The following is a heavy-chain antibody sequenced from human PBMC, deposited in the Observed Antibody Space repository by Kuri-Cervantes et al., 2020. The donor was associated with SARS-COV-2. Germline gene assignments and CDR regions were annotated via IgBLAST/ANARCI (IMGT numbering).Heavy chain of an antibody. Sequence: SETLSLTCAVSGYSISSGYYWGWIRQPPGKGLEWIGSIYYSGSTYYNPSLKSRVTISVDTSKNQFSLKLSSVTAADTAVYYCARAVTSIFGVPTNWFDPWGQGTLVTVSS. CDR3: ARAVTSIFGVPTNWFDP. J-gene: IGHJ5*02. CDR1: GYSISSGYY. D-gene: IGHD3-3*01. CDR2: IYYSGST. V-gene: IGHV4-38-2*01.